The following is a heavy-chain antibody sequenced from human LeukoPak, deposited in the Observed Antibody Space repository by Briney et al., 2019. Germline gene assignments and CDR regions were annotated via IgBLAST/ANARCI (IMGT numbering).Heavy chain of an antibody. J-gene: IGHJ4*02. Sequence: GSLLLSCASSGFTFSSYAMSWVRQAPGKGLEWVPAFSGSGGSTYYEDSVKGRFTISRNNSKNTLYLQMNSMRAEDTAVYYCAKVTGLGYWGQGTLVTVSS. V-gene: IGHV3-23*01. CDR1: GFTFSSYA. D-gene: IGHD1-1*01. CDR3: AKVTGLGY. CDR2: FSGSGGST.